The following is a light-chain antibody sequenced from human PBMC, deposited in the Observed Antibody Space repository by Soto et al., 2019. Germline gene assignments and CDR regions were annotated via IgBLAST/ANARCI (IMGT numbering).Light chain of an antibody. CDR1: SSDVGAYKY. Sequence: QSAMTQPPSASGSPGRSVTISCTGTSSDVGAYKYVSWYQQHPGKAPKLMIYEVSERPSGVPDRFSGSKSGNTASLTVSGLQAEDEADYYCSSYAGSSNVVFGGGTKLTVL. J-gene: IGLJ2*01. V-gene: IGLV2-8*01. CDR3: SSYAGSSNVV. CDR2: EVS.